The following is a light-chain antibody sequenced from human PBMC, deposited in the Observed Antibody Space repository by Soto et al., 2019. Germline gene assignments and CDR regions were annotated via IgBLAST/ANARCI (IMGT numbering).Light chain of an antibody. J-gene: IGLJ2*01. V-gene: IGLV1-51*01. CDR3: GTWDSSLSVGDVV. CDR2: ENN. CDR1: SSNIGNSF. Sequence: QAVVTQPPSMSAAPGQEVTISCSGSSSNIGNSFVSWYQQLPGTAPKLLIYENNKRPSGIPDRFSGSKSGTSATLGITGLQTGDEADYYCGTWDSSLSVGDVVFGGGTKLTVL.